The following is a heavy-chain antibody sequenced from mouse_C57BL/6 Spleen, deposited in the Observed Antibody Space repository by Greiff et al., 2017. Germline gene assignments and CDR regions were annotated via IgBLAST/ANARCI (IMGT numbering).Heavy chain of an antibody. D-gene: IGHD2-10*02. Sequence: VQLQQPGAELVRPGSSVKLSCKASGYTFTSYWMDWVKQRPGQGLEWIGTIYPSDSETHYNQKFKDKATFTVDKSSSTAYMQLSSLASEDSAVYYCARYGNYGGYFDYWGQGTTLTVSS. CDR3: ARYGNYGGYFDY. J-gene: IGHJ2*01. V-gene: IGHV1-61*01. CDR2: IYPSDSET. CDR1: GYTFTSYW.